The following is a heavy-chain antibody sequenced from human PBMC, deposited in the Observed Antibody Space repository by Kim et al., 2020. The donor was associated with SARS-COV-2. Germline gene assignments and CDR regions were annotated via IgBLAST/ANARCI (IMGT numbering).Heavy chain of an antibody. D-gene: IGHD5-18*01. J-gene: IGHJ4*02. V-gene: IGHV3-9*01. Sequence: SLRLSCAASGFTFGDYAMHWVRQAPGKGLEWVSGISWNSGSICYADSVKGRFTISRDNAKNSLYLQMNSLRAEDTALYYCAKDIIEYSSIWDYFDYWGQGTLVTVSS. CDR3: AKDIIEYSSIWDYFDY. CDR1: GFTFGDYA. CDR2: ISWNSGSI.